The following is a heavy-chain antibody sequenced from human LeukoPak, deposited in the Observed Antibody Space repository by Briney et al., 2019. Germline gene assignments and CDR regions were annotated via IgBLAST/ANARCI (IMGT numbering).Heavy chain of an antibody. CDR1: GGTFSSYA. CDR3: ARGITINYYYYYMDV. J-gene: IGHJ6*03. Sequence: SVKVSCKASGGTFSSYAISWVRQAPGQGLEWMGGIIPIFGTANYAQKFQGRVTITADESTSTAYMELSSLRSEDTAVYYCARGITINYYYYYMDVWGKGTTVTVSS. CDR2: IIPIFGTA. D-gene: IGHD3-3*01. V-gene: IGHV1-69*13.